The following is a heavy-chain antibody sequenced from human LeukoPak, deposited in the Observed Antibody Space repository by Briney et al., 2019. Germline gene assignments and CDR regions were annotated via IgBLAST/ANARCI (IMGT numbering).Heavy chain of an antibody. CDR1: GFTFSSYS. Sequence: GGSLRLSCAASGFTFSSYSMNWVRQAPGKGLEWVSSISSSSSYIYYAGSVKGRFTISRDNAKNSLYLQMNSLRAEDTAVYYCARGTDSSAWRYFIRPYYFDYWGQGTLVTVPS. CDR3: ARGTDSSAWRYFIRPYYFDY. D-gene: IGHD3-22*01. J-gene: IGHJ4*02. CDR2: ISSSSSYI. V-gene: IGHV3-21*01.